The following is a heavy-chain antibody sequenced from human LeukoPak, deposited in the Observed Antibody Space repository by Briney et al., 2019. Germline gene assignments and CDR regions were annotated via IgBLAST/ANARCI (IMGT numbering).Heavy chain of an antibody. V-gene: IGHV3-30-3*01. J-gene: IGHJ4*02. CDR1: GFTFSIYA. CDR3: ARWTYKSAWGVVERVDY. Sequence: VGSLRLSCAAPGFTFSIYAMRWVCPAPGAGVGRGALISYNGHKDYYADSVKGRFTISRDNSKNTLYLQMNSLRAEDTAIYYCARWTYKSAWGVVERVDYWGQGTLVTVSS. D-gene: IGHD6-19*01. CDR2: ISYNGHKD.